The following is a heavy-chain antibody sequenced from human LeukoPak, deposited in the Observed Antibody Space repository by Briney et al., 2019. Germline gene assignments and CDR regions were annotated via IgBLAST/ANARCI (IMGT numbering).Heavy chain of an antibody. V-gene: IGHV3-23*01. Sequence: GGSLRLSCAASGFIFSSYAMSWVRQAPGKGLEWVSLISESGDTTDHADSVNGRFTSSRDNSKDTVYLQMNSLRAEDTAVYYCAKVGLIPYCSGGTCYAFDSWGQGTLVTVSS. CDR1: GFIFSSYA. CDR2: ISESGDTT. CDR3: AKVGLIPYCSGGTCYAFDS. D-gene: IGHD2-15*01. J-gene: IGHJ4*02.